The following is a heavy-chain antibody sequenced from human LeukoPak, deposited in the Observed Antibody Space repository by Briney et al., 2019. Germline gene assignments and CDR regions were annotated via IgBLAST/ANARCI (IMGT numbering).Heavy chain of an antibody. CDR1: GGTFSSYA. CDR3: ARVRYSGYDRVKDY. CDR2: IIPIFGTA. D-gene: IGHD5-12*01. V-gene: IGHV1-69*13. Sequence: ASVKVSCKASGGTFSSYAISWVRQAPGQGLEWMGGIIPIFGTANYAQKFQGRVTITADESTSTAYMELSSLSSEDAAVYYCARVRYSGYDRVKDYWGQGTLVTVSS. J-gene: IGHJ4*02.